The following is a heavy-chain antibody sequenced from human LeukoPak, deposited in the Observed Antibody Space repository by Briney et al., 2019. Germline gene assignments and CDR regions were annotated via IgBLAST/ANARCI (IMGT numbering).Heavy chain of an antibody. CDR1: GFTFSDHY. D-gene: IGHD3-10*01. Sequence: GGSLRLSCAASGFTFSDHYMDWVRQAPGKGLEWVSRTRKKVNSYTTEYAASVKGRFTISRDDSKNSLYLQMNSLKTEDTAVYYCARSYGSGTYPFDYWGQGTLVTVSS. CDR2: TRKKVNSYTT. V-gene: IGHV3-72*01. CDR3: ARSYGSGTYPFDY. J-gene: IGHJ4*02.